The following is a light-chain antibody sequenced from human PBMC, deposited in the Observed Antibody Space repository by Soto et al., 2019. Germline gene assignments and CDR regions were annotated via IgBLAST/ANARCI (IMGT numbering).Light chain of an antibody. CDR3: QQANGFTVT. CDR1: QGVGSW. J-gene: IGKJ4*01. CDR2: AVS. V-gene: IGKV1-12*01. Sequence: DIQMTQSPSSVSASVGDRVTITCRASQGVGSWLAWYQQKPGAAPKLLIYAVSTLQSGVPTRFSGSGSGTQFTLIISSLQPDDFATYYCQQANGFTVTFGGGTRVEIK.